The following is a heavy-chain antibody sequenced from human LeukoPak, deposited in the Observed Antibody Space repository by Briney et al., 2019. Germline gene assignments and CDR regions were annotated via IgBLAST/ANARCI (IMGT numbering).Heavy chain of an antibody. D-gene: IGHD5-18*01. CDR3: TRDPGGGYSPTWYEGLFKY. J-gene: IGHJ4*02. Sequence: PGGSLRLSCAASGFLFRSYAMTWVRQAPGKGLQWVAAISPSGDTTYYADSVRGRFTVSRDNSNDILSLQVNNLRAEDTAVYFCTRDPGGGYSPTWYEGLFKYWGQGTLLSVYS. CDR2: ISPSGDTT. V-gene: IGHV3-23*01. CDR1: GFLFRSYA.